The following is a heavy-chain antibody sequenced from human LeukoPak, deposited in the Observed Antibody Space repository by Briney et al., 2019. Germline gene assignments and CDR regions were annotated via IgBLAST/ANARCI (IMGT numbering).Heavy chain of an antibody. Sequence: GGSLRLSCAASGSPLSTYAMSWVRQAPGKGLEWVSSIRASDGSTYYADSVKGRFAISRDNSKNTLYLQMNSLRAEDMAVYYCAKDVYGDYGGLDYWGQGTLVTVSS. D-gene: IGHD4-17*01. CDR2: IRASDGST. CDR3: AKDVYGDYGGLDY. CDR1: GSPLSTYA. J-gene: IGHJ4*02. V-gene: IGHV3-23*01.